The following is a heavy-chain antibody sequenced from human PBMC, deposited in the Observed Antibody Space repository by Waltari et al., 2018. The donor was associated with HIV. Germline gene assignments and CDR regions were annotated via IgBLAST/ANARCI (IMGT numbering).Heavy chain of an antibody. CDR2: IKSDGGST. V-gene: IGHV3-74*01. CDR3: ARESRGALTYYYYYGMDV. J-gene: IGHJ6*02. CDR1: GFTFSSYW. Sequence: EVQLVESGGGLVQPGGSLRLSCAASGFTFSSYWMHWVRQAPGKGLVWVSRIKSDGGSTSYADSVKGRFTISRDNAKNTLYLQMNSLRAEDTAVYYCARESRGALTYYYYYGMDVWGQGTTVTVSS. D-gene: IGHD1-26*01.